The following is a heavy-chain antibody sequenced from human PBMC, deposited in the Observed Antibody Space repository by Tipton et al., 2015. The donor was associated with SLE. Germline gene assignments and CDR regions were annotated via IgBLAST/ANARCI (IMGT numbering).Heavy chain of an antibody. J-gene: IGHJ4*02. CDR1: GGSISSDDYY. D-gene: IGHD5-12*01. CDR2: SYRSGSA. Sequence: TLSLTCTVSGGSISSDDYYWTWIRQFPGKGLEWIGHSYRSGSANHNPSLNSRLSLPVDKSQNQSSLRLSSVTAADTAVYYCARGGVGGYDYFDSWGQGALVIVSS. CDR3: ARGGVGGYDYFDS. V-gene: IGHV4-31*03.